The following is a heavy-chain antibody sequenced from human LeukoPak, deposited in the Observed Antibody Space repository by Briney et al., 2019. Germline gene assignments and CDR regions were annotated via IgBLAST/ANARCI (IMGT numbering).Heavy chain of an antibody. CDR3: ARADVEMATMPIDY. V-gene: IGHV1-69*04. CDR1: GYTFTSYG. D-gene: IGHD5-24*01. CDR2: IIPILGIA. J-gene: IGHJ4*02. Sequence: ASVKVSCKASGYTFTSYGISWVRQAPGQGLEWMGRIIPILGIANYAQKFQGRVTITADKSTSTAYMELSSLRSEDTAVYYCARADVEMATMPIDYWGQGTLVTVSS.